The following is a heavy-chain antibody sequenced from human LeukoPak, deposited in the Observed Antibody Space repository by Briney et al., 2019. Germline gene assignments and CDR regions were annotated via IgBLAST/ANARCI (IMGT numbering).Heavy chain of an antibody. J-gene: IGHJ3*02. CDR2: INPNSGGT. D-gene: IGHD6-19*01. Sequence: VASVKVSCKASGYTFTGYYIHWVRQAPGQGLEWMGWINPNSGGTKYAQKFQGRVTMTRDTSISTAYMELSRLRSDDTAVYYCAILDSSDWYGGDAFDIWGQGTMVTVSS. CDR3: AILDSSDWYGGDAFDI. V-gene: IGHV1-2*02. CDR1: GYTFTGYY.